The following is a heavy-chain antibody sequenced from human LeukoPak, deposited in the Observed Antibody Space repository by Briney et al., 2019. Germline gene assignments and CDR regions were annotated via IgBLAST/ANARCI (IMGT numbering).Heavy chain of an antibody. CDR3: TGDYYDSSGYYYHPDY. J-gene: IGHJ4*02. D-gene: IGHD3-22*01. CDR2: IYYSGST. CDR1: GGSISSSSYY. V-gene: IGHV4-39*01. Sequence: SETLSLTCTVSGGSISSSSYYWGWIRQPPGKGLEWIGSIYYSGSTYHNPSLKSRVTISVDTSKNQLSLKLSSVTAADTAVYYCTGDYYDSSGYYYHPDYWGQGTLVTVSS.